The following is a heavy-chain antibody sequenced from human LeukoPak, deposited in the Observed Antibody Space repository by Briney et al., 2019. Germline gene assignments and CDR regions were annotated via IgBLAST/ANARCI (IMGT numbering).Heavy chain of an antibody. D-gene: IGHD1-26*01. V-gene: IGHV3-23*01. J-gene: IGHJ4*02. CDR1: EFAFTSYE. Sequence: GGSPRLSCAASEFAFTSYELNWVRQAPGKGLEWVSTISGSGGGTYYADSVKGRFTISRDTSKNTLHLQMNSLRAEDTAVYYCAKGWDYFDYWGQGTLVTVSS. CDR2: ISGSGGGT. CDR3: AKGWDYFDY.